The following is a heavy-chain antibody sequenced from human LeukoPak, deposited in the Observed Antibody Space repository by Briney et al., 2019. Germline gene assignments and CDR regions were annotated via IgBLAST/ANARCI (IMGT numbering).Heavy chain of an antibody. V-gene: IGHV1-18*01. Sequence: ASVKVSCKASGSIFTNYGISWVRQAPGQGLEWMGWISVYNGDTNYAQKLQGRVTMTTDTSTSTASMELRSLRSDDTAVYYCARDGGLKAFDIWGQGTMVTVSS. CDR3: ARDGGLKAFDI. D-gene: IGHD3-16*01. CDR1: GSIFTNYG. J-gene: IGHJ3*02. CDR2: ISVYNGDT.